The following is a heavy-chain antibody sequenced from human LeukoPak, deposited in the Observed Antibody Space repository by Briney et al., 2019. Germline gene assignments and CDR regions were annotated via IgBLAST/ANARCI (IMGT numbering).Heavy chain of an antibody. V-gene: IGHV3-48*02. Sequence: PGGSLRLSCAASGFTFTTYTMNWVRQAPGKGLEWISYISSTSSTIEYADSVKGRFIISRDNAKNSLYLQMNSLRDEDTAVYYCARSRGNDYWGQGTLVTVSS. J-gene: IGHJ4*02. CDR3: ARSRGNDY. CDR2: ISSTSSTI. CDR1: GFTFTTYT.